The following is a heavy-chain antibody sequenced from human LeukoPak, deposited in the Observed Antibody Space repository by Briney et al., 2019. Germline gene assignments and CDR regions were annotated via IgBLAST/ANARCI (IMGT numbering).Heavy chain of an antibody. CDR3: ARGPPPDIVVVPAEFDP. D-gene: IGHD2-2*01. CDR2: INPNSGGT. V-gene: IGHV1-2*02. J-gene: IGHJ5*02. CDR1: GYTFTGYY. Sequence: GASVKVSCKASGYTFTGYYMHWVRQAPGQGLEWMGWINPNSGGTNYAQKFQGRVTMTRDTSISTAYMELSRLRSDDTAVYYCARGPPPDIVVVPAEFDPWGQGTLVTVSS.